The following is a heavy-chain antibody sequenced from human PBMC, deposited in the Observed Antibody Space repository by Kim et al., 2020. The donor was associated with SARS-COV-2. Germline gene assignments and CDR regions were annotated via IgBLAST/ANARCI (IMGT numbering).Heavy chain of an antibody. Sequence: GGSLRLSCAASGFTFSSYGMHWVRQAPGKGLEWVAVISYDGSNKYYADSVKGRFTISRDNSKNTLYLQMNSLRAEDTAVYYCARDHLYYDILTGYTAGFQYYYYYGMDVWGQGTTVTVSS. J-gene: IGHJ6*02. D-gene: IGHD3-9*01. CDR1: GFTFSSYG. V-gene: IGHV3-33*05. CDR2: ISYDGSNK. CDR3: ARDHLYYDILTGYTAGFQYYYYYGMDV.